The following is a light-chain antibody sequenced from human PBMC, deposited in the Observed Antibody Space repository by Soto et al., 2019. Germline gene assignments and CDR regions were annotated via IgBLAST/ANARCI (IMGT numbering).Light chain of an antibody. J-gene: IGLJ2*01. V-gene: IGLV2-14*01. Sequence: QSVLTQPASVSGSPGQSITISCTGTSSDVGGYNYVSWYQQHPGKAPKLMIYDVTNRPSGVSNRFSGSKSDNTASLTISGLQAEDEADYYCNSYTGSGNVLFGGGTKLTVL. CDR3: NSYTGSGNVL. CDR2: DVT. CDR1: SSDVGGYNY.